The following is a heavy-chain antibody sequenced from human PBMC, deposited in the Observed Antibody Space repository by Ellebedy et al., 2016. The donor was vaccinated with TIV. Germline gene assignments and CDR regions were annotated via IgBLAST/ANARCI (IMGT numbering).Heavy chain of an antibody. CDR2: IYYSGYT. J-gene: IGHJ4*02. Sequence: MPSETLSLTCTVSGASISSYYWTWIRQPPGKGLEWIGYIYYSGYTKYNPSLKSRVTISLATSKNQFSLKLSSVTAADTAVYYCAREGGGYFDYWGQGTLVTVSS. V-gene: IGHV4-59*01. CDR1: GASISSYY. D-gene: IGHD3-16*01. CDR3: AREGGGYFDY.